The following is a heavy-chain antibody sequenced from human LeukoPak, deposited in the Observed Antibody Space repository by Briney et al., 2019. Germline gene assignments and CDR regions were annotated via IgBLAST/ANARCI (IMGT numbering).Heavy chain of an antibody. CDR1: EFTFRTYS. Sequence: GGSLRLSCAASEFTFRTYSMNWVRQAPGKGLEWVSSIDSSSAYIYYADSVKGRFTISRDNAKNSLYLQMNSLRAEDTAVYYCARGQRRHVDMAPSFDYWGQGTLVTVSS. D-gene: IGHD5-24*01. CDR3: ARGQRRHVDMAPSFDY. V-gene: IGHV3-21*01. CDR2: IDSSSAYI. J-gene: IGHJ4*02.